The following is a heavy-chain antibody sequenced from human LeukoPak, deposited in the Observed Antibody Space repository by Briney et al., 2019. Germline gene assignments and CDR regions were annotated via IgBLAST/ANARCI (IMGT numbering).Heavy chain of an antibody. CDR2: TYYRSKWYN. J-gene: IGHJ4*02. V-gene: IGHV6-1*01. CDR1: GDSISTYNGA. CDR3: ARGVGATHLVYYFDF. Sequence: SQTLSLTCAISGDSISTYNGAWNWIRQSPSRGLEWLGRTYYRSKWYNEYAVSVIGRVTINPDISNNQFSLQLSSVTPEDTAVYYCARGVGATHLVYYFDFWGQGTLVTVSS. D-gene: IGHD1-26*01.